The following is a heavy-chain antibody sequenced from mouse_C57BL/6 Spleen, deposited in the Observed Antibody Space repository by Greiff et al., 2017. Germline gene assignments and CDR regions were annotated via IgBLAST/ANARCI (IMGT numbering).Heavy chain of an antibody. Sequence: QVQLQQPGAELVKPGASVKLSCKASGYTFTSYWITWVKQRPGQGLEWIGDIYPGSGSTNYNEKFKSKATLTVDTSSSTAYMQLSSLTYEDSAVYYCGRSGGYVFDYWGQGTTLTVSS. CDR2: IYPGSGST. D-gene: IGHD2-2*01. CDR1: GYTFTSYW. CDR3: GRSGGYVFDY. J-gene: IGHJ2*01. V-gene: IGHV1-55*01.